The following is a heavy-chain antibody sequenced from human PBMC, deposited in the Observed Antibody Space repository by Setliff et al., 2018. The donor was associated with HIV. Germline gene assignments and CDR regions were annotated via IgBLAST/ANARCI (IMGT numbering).Heavy chain of an antibody. CDR2: ISADNGNT. CDR3: ARVPGARPYYYYYYMDV. J-gene: IGHJ6*03. D-gene: IGHD3-10*01. CDR1: GGTFRTFT. V-gene: IGHV1-18*01. Sequence: ASVKVSCKASGGTFRTFTISWVRQAPGQGLEWMGWISADNGNTNYAQKLQGRVTMTTDTSTSTADMELRSLRSDDTAVYYCARVPGARPYYYYYYMDVWGKGTTVTVSS.